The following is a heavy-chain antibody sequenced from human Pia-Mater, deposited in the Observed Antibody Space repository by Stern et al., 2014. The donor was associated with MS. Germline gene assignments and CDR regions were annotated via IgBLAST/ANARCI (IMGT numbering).Heavy chain of an antibody. CDR2: INSDGSST. CDR1: GFTFSSYW. Sequence: VQLVQSGGGLVQPGGSLRLSCAASGFTFSSYWMHWVRQAPGKGLVWVSRINSDGSSTSYADSVKGRFTISRDNAKNTLYLQMNSLRAEDKAVYYCARDPSYCGGDCYANWFDPWGQGTLVTVSS. D-gene: IGHD2-21*02. J-gene: IGHJ5*02. V-gene: IGHV3-74*01. CDR3: ARDPSYCGGDCYANWFDP.